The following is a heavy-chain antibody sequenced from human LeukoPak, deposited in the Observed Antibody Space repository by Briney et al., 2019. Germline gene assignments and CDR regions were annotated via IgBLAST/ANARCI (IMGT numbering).Heavy chain of an antibody. CDR2: INPSGGST. CDR1: GYTFASYY. Sequence: GASVKVSCKASGYTFASYYMHWVRQAPGQGLEWMGIINPSGGSTTYAQKFQGRVTMTRDTSTSTVYMELSSLRSEDTALYYCARDPTPTYYSGTYYFEYWGQGTLVTVSS. J-gene: IGHJ4*02. CDR3: ARDPTPTYYSGTYYFEY. V-gene: IGHV1-46*01. D-gene: IGHD1-26*01.